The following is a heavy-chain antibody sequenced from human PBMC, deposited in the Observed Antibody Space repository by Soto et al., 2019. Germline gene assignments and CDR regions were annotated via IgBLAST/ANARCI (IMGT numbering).Heavy chain of an antibody. D-gene: IGHD6-19*01. CDR2: ISHSGEIL. CDR1: GFTFSDHY. CDR3: AKDRGGFTSGWEFFDF. Sequence: QVQLVESGGGLVKPGGSLRLSCEASGFTFSDHYMTWVRQAPGKGLEFISHISHSGEILHHADSVRGRFTFSRDNSKNTVHLQMNSLRGEDTAVYYCAKDRGGFTSGWEFFDFWGQGTLVTVSS. J-gene: IGHJ4*02. V-gene: IGHV3-11*01.